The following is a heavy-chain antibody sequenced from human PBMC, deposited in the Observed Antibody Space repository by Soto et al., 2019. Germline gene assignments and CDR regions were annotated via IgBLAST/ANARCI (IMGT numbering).Heavy chain of an antibody. D-gene: IGHD2-8*01. CDR3: AKDWGYCTNDGCYEYFRD. V-gene: IGHV3-23*01. CDR1: GFMFNTFA. J-gene: IGHJ1*01. Sequence: EVQLLESGGGLVQPGGSLRLSCAGSGFMFNTFAMSWVRQAPGEGLEWVSVVSGSGDNTYYADSVRSRFTISRDNSRNTLYLQMNSLRDEDTAIYYCAKDWGYCTNDGCYEYFRDWGQGTLVTVSS. CDR2: VSGSGDNT.